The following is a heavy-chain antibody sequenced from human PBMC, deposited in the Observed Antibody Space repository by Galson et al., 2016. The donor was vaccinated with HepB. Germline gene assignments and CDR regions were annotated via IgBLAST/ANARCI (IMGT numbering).Heavy chain of an antibody. V-gene: IGHV4-59*02. Sequence: LTCTVSGASVSGYYLSWIRQPPGKGLEWIGYIYYSGRTNYNPSLKSRVTISVDTSKNQCSLKLSSVTAADTAVYYCARDDSGGWYGFHYGMDVWGQGTTVTVSS. D-gene: IGHD6-19*01. CDR2: IYYSGRT. CDR1: GASVSGYY. J-gene: IGHJ6*02. CDR3: ARDDSGGWYGFHYGMDV.